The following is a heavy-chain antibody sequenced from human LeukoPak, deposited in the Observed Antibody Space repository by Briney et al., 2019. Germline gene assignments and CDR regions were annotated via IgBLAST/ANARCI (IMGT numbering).Heavy chain of an antibody. CDR3: AANDGYLFDY. V-gene: IGHV3-48*03. CDR1: GFTFSSYE. CDR2: ISSSGSTI. Sequence: GSLRLSCAASGFTFSSYEMNWVRQAPGKGLEWVSYISSSGSTIYYADSVKGRFTISRDNAKNSLYLQMNSLRAEDTAVYYCAANDGYLFDYWGQGTLVTVSS. J-gene: IGHJ4*02. D-gene: IGHD5-24*01.